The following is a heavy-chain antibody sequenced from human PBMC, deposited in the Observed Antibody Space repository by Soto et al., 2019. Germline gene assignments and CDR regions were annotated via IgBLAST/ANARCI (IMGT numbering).Heavy chain of an antibody. CDR3: ARLDVVSPVANA. V-gene: IGHV4-39*01. J-gene: IGHJ5*02. CDR2: VFYNGTT. Sequence: SAALSLTLTVSGVSIKTNNYYWGWARQPPGTGLEWIGSVFYNGTTYYGPSLKNRVTISLATSRTQFSLKLDSVTAEDTAVYYCARLDVVSPVANAWGQGTLVTVSS. CDR1: GVSIKTNNYY. D-gene: IGHD2-15*01.